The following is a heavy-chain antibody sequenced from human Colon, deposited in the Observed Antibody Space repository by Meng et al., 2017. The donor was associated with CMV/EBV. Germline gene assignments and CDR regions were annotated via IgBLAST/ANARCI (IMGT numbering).Heavy chain of an antibody. CDR2: ISSSSSYI. Sequence: SGFTFSSYSMTWVRQAPGKGLEWVSSISSSSSYIYYADSVKGRFTISRDNAKNSLYLQMNSLRAEDTAVYYCARDYPYYDFWSGFDYWGQGTLVTVSS. J-gene: IGHJ4*02. D-gene: IGHD3-3*01. CDR1: GFTFSSYS. CDR3: ARDYPYYDFWSGFDY. V-gene: IGHV3-21*01.